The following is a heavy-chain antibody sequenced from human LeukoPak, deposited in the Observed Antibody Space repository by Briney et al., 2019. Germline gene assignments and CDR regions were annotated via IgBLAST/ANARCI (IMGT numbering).Heavy chain of an antibody. CDR3: ARARATRPRVRSSGWYFVSPPTY. Sequence: SETLSLTCAVYGVSFSGYYWSWIRQPPGKGLEWIGEINHSGSTNYNPSLKSRVTISVDTSKNQFSLKLSSVTAADTAVYYCARARATRPRVRSSGWYFVSPPTYWGQGTLVTVSS. CDR1: GVSFSGYY. V-gene: IGHV4-34*01. D-gene: IGHD6-19*01. CDR2: INHSGST. J-gene: IGHJ4*02.